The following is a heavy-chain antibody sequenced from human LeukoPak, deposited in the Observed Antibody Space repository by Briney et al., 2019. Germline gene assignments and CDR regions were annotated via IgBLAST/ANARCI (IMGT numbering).Heavy chain of an antibody. CDR1: GGSISSGDYY. CDR2: IYYSGST. J-gene: IGHJ6*03. V-gene: IGHV4-30-4*08. CDR3: AREIFGVVKASYYYYMDV. D-gene: IGHD3-3*01. Sequence: SETLSLTCTVSGGSISSGDYYWSWIRQPPGKGLEWIGYIYYSGSTYYNPSLKSRVTISVDTSKNQFSLKLSSVTAAGTAVYYCAREIFGVVKASYYYYMDVWGKGTTVTVSS.